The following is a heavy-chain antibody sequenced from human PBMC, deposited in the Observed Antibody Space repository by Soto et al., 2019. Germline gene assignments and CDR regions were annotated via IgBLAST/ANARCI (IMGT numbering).Heavy chain of an antibody. Sequence: SETLSLTCTVSGGSVSSGGYYWSWIRQHPGTGLEWIGYIYYSGTTYFNPSLKSRASISLDTSKNEFSLKLTSVTAADTAVYYCARRALPQCINGVCYKDGFWDYWGPGALVTVSS. CDR1: GGSVSSGGYY. J-gene: IGHJ4*02. D-gene: IGHD2-8*01. V-gene: IGHV4-31*03. CDR2: IYYSGTT. CDR3: ARRALPQCINGVCYKDGFWDY.